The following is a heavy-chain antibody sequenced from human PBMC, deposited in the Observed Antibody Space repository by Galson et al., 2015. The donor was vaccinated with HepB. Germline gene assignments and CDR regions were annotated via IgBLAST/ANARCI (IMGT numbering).Heavy chain of an antibody. V-gene: IGHV2-70*11. J-gene: IGHJ4*02. Sequence: PALVKPTQTLTLTCTFSGFSLSTSGMCVSWIRQPPGKALEWLARIDWDDDKYYSTSLKTRLTISKDTSKNQVVLTMTNMDPVDTATYYCARSLTGGVVDDYWGQGTLVTVSS. CDR1: GFSLSTSGMC. CDR2: IDWDDDK. CDR3: ARSLTGGVVDDY. D-gene: IGHD3-9*01.